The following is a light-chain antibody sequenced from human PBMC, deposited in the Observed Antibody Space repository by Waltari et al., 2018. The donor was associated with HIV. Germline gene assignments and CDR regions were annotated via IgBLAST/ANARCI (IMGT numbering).Light chain of an antibody. CDR1: SSNIGAGYD. Sequence: QSVLTQPPSVSGAPGQRVTISCTGSSSNIGAGYDVHWFQQLPGTAPKLLIYGNTNRPSGVPHRCAGSKSGTSASLAITWLQAEDEADYYCQSYDSGLSAYVFGTGTKVTVL. J-gene: IGLJ1*01. V-gene: IGLV1-40*01. CDR2: GNT. CDR3: QSYDSGLSAYV.